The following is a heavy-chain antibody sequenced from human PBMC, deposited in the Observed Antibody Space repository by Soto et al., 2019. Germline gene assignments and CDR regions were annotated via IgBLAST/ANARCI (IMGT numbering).Heavy chain of an antibody. D-gene: IGHD1-1*01. Sequence: PSETLSLTCTVSVVSINNGDYYWVWMGQPPGKGLEWIGSVYYTGSTFYNSPLKTRVTISVDTSKNQFSLKMTSVTAADTSLYFCATVKLGPPRNNDCTYWGQGTLVSGCS. CDR1: VVSINNGDYY. CDR3: ATVKLGPPRNNDCTY. V-gene: IGHV4-39*01. J-gene: IGHJ4*02. CDR2: VYYTGST.